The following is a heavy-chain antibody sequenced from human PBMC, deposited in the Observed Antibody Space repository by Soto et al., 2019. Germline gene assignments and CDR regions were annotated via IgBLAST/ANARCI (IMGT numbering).Heavy chain of an antibody. D-gene: IGHD4-17*01. V-gene: IGHV3-33*01. J-gene: IGHJ4*02. CDR1: GFTFSNNG. CDR2: IWYDGSNE. Sequence: QVQLVESGGGVVHPGRSLRLSCAASGFTFSNNGMHWVRQAPGKGLEWVAVIWYDGSNEYFADSVKGRFTISRDNSKNTLFLQMDSLRAEDTAVYYCGRGVDYRDYAIDYWGQGTLVTVSS. CDR3: GRGVDYRDYAIDY.